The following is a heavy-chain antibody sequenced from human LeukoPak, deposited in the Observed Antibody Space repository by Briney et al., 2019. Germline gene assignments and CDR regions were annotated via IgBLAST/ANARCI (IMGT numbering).Heavy chain of an antibody. J-gene: IGHJ4*02. Sequence: SETLSLTCTVSGGSVRSSSYYWGCIRQPPGKGLEWIGSVHYNGSTCYDPSLGGRVIMSIDTSKNQFSLKLTSVTAADTAMYYCARDLGVPRPYYFDQWGQGTLVTVSS. D-gene: IGHD3-10*01. CDR3: ARDLGVPRPYYFDQ. CDR2: VHYNGST. CDR1: GGSVRSSSYY. V-gene: IGHV4-39*07.